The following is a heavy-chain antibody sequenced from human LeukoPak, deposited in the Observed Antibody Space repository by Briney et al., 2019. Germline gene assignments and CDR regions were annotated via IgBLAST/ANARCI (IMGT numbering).Heavy chain of an antibody. CDR1: GFTFSSYA. CDR3: AKQLGYCSDGSCYFPY. CDR2: ISNNGGYT. J-gene: IGHJ4*02. V-gene: IGHV3-23*01. Sequence: GGSLRLSCAASGFTFSSYAMSWVRQAPGKGLEWVSAISNNGGYTYYADSVQGRFTISRDNSKSTLCLQMNSLRDEDTAVYYCAKQLGYCSDGSCYFPYWGQGTLVTVSS. D-gene: IGHD2-15*01.